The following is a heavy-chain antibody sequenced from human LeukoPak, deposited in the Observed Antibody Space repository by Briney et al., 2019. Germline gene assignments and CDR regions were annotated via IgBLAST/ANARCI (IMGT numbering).Heavy chain of an antibody. J-gene: IGHJ4*02. V-gene: IGHV3-33*01. Sequence: GGSLRLSCAASGFTFSSYGMHWVRQAPGKGLEWVAVIWYDGGNKYYADSVKGRFTISRDNSKNTLYLQMNSLRAEDTAVYYCATNSVAATLEHWGQGTLVTVSS. CDR2: IWYDGGNK. CDR3: ATNSVAATLEH. CDR1: GFTFSSYG. D-gene: IGHD2-15*01.